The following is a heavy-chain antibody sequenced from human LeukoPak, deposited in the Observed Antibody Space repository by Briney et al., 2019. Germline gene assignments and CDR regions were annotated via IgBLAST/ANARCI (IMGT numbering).Heavy chain of an antibody. CDR1: RFTFSTYA. CDR2: INQDGSEK. CDR3: ARGTNAYPGTDY. Sequence: GGSLRLSCAASRFTFSTYAMSWVRQAPGKGLEWVANINQDGSEKHFGDSMKGRFTISRDNAKNSVFLEMNSLRVEDTALYYCARGTNAYPGTDYWGQGTLVTVSS. J-gene: IGHJ4*02. D-gene: IGHD1-14*01. V-gene: IGHV3-7*01.